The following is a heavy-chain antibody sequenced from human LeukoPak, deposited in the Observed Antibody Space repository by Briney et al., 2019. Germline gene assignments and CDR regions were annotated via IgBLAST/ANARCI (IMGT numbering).Heavy chain of an antibody. Sequence: SETLSLTCAVYGGSFSGYYWSWIRQPPGKELEWIGEINHSGSTNYNPSLKSRVTISVDTSKNQFSLKLSSVTAADTAVYYCAREPYYYYMDVWGKGTTVTVSS. J-gene: IGHJ6*03. CDR1: GGSFSGYY. CDR3: AREPYYYYMDV. CDR2: INHSGST. V-gene: IGHV4-34*01.